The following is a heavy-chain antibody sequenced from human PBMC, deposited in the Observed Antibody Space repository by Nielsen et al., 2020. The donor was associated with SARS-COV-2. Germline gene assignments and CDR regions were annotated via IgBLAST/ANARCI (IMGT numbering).Heavy chain of an antibody. CDR1: GFTFDDYA. D-gene: IGHD6-19*01. J-gene: IGHJ3*02. V-gene: IGHV3-9*01. CDR2: ISWNSGSI. CDR3: AKGGGWYEVGAFDI. Sequence: GGSLRLSCAASGFTFDDYAMHWVRQAPGKGLEWVSGISWNSGSIGYADSVKGRFTISRDNAKNSLYLQMNSLRAEDTALYYCAKGGGWYEVGAFDIWGQGTMVTVSS.